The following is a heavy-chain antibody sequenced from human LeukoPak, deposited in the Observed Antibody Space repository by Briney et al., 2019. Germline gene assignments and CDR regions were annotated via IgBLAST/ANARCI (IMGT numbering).Heavy chain of an antibody. CDR2: IYHSGST. Sequence: PSETLSLTCAVSGGSISSGGYSWSWIRQPPGKGLEWIGYIYHSGSTYYNPSFKSRVTISVDRSKNQFSLKLSSVTAADTAVYYCARDRAAAEWYFDLWGRGTLVTVSS. J-gene: IGHJ2*01. V-gene: IGHV4-30-2*01. CDR3: ARDRAAAEWYFDL. CDR1: GGSISSGGYS. D-gene: IGHD6-13*01.